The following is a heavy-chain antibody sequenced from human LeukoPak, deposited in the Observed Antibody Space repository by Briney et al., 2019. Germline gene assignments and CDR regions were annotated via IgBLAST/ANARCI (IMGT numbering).Heavy chain of an antibody. J-gene: IGHJ4*02. CDR1: GFTFSHYG. D-gene: IGHD4-11*01. CDR3: AKDAQRGFDYSNSLES. Sequence: PGRSLRLSCATSGFTFSHYGMHWVRQASGKGLEWVAVIWNDGSDKYYGDSVKGRFTISRDNSKNTVYLQMNSLRVEDTAVYYCAKDAQRGFDYSNSLESWGQGALVTVSS. V-gene: IGHV3-33*06. CDR2: IWNDGSDK.